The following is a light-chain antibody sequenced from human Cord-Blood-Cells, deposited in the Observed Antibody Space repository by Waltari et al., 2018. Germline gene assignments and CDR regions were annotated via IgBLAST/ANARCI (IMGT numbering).Light chain of an antibody. Sequence: EIVLTQSPGTLTLSPGERATHSCRASQSVSSSYLAWYQQKPGQAPRLLIYGASSRATVIPDRFSGSGSGTDFTLTISRPEPEDFAVYYCQQYGGSPVTFGPGTKVDMK. CDR2: GAS. CDR3: QQYGGSPVT. V-gene: IGKV3-20*01. J-gene: IGKJ3*01. CDR1: QSVSSSY.